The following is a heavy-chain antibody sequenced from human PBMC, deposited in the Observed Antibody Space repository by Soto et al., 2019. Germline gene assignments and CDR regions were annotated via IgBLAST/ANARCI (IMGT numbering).Heavy chain of an antibody. Sequence: ASVKISCKASGYTFTSYYMHWVRQAPGQGLEWMGIINPSGGSTSYAQKFQGRVTMTRDTSTSTVYMELSSLRSEDTAVYYCARASYHGPMDVWGKGTTVTVSS. CDR3: ARASYHGPMDV. J-gene: IGHJ6*03. CDR2: INPSGGST. D-gene: IGHD4-17*01. CDR1: GYTFTSYY. V-gene: IGHV1-46*03.